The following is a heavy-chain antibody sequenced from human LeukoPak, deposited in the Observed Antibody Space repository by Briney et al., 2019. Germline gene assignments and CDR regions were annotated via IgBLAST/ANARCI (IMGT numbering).Heavy chain of an antibody. J-gene: IGHJ4*02. V-gene: IGHV4-59*01. Sequence: SETLSLTCTVSGGSISSYYWSWIRQPPGKGLEWIGYIYYSGSTNYNPSLKSRVTISVDTSRNQFSLKLSSVTAADTAVYYCARGVSSSWYDYWGQGTLVTVSS. D-gene: IGHD6-13*01. CDR3: ARGVSSSWYDY. CDR1: GGSISSYY. CDR2: IYYSGST.